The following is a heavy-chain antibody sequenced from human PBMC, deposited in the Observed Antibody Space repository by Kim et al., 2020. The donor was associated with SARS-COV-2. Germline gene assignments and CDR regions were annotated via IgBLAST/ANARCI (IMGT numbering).Heavy chain of an antibody. CDR1: GGSISSSSYY. Sequence: SETLSLTCTVSGGSISSSSYYWGWIRQPPGKGLEWIGSIYYSGSTYYNPSLKSRVTISVDTSKNHFSLKLSSVTAADTAVYYCARRASLRYCSSTSCLNYDYWGQGTLVTVSS. CDR2: IYYSGST. J-gene: IGHJ4*02. CDR3: ARRASLRYCSSTSCLNYDY. V-gene: IGHV4-39*02. D-gene: IGHD2-2*01.